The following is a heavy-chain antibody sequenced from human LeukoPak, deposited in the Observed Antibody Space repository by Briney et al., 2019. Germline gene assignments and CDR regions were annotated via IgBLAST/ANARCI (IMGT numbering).Heavy chain of an antibody. J-gene: IGHJ5*02. CDR3: AREGFDP. V-gene: IGHV3-30*02. CDR2: IRYDETAT. Sequence: GGSLRLSCVASGFTFKNYGMHWVRQAPGKGLEWVSHIRYDETATYYADSVKGRFTISRDISKNTVYLQMNSLRAEDTAVYYCAREGFDPWGQGTLVTVSS. CDR1: GFTFKNYG.